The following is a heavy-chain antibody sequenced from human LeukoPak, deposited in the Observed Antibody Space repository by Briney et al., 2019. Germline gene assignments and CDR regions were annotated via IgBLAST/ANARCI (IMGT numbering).Heavy chain of an antibody. CDR2: VDPEDSET. D-gene: IGHD2-15*01. V-gene: IGHV1-69-2*01. Sequence: GATVKISFKVSGYTFNDYYMHWVQPAPGKGLECVGLVDPEDSETIYAEKFQGRVTITADTSTDTAYLVLSRLRSEDTAVYYCATSLSGGKHGKSYYYYMDVWGKGTTVTVSS. CDR1: GYTFNDYY. CDR3: ATSLSGGKHGKSYYYYMDV. J-gene: IGHJ6*03.